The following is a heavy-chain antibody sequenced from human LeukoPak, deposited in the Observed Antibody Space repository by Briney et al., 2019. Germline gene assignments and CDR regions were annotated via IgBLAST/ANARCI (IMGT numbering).Heavy chain of an antibody. Sequence: GESLKISCEASGYSFTTYWKGLGRQRPGKGLELEGIFYPCDSDTRYSPSFQGQVTISADESISTAYLQWRSLKASDTAMEYCARQHSSGSYYSRAIDYWGQGTLVTVSS. V-gene: IGHV5-51*01. CDR3: ARQHSSGSYYSRAIDY. CDR1: GYSFTTYW. CDR2: FYPCDSDT. J-gene: IGHJ4*02. D-gene: IGHD3-10*01.